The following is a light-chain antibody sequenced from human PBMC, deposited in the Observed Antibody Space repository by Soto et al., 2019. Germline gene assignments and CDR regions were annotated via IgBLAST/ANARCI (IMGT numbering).Light chain of an antibody. Sequence: QSVLIQPPSASGTPGQRVTISCSGRSSNIGSNYVYWYQQLPGTAPKLLISRNNERPSGVPDRFSGSKSGTSASLAISGLRSEDETDYYCATWDDSLSGLVFGGGTKVTVL. J-gene: IGLJ3*02. V-gene: IGLV1-47*01. CDR2: RNN. CDR1: SSNIGSNY. CDR3: ATWDDSLSGLV.